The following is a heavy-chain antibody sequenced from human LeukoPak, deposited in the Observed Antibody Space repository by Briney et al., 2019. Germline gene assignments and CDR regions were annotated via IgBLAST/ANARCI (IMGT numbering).Heavy chain of an antibody. CDR3: ARDSPSAITSGGIDY. CDR2: IKQDGSEK. J-gene: IGHJ4*02. CDR1: GFTFSSYW. D-gene: IGHD1-20*01. V-gene: IGHV3-7*01. Sequence: GGSLRLPCAASGFTFSSYWMGWVRQAPGKGLEWVANIKQDGSEKYYVDSVKGRFTISRDNAKNSLYLQMNSLRAEDTAVYYCARDSPSAITSGGIDYWGQGTLVTVSS.